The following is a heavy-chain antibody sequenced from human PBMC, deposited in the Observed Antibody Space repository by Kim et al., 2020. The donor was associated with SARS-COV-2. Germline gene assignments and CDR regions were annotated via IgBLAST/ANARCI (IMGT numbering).Heavy chain of an antibody. Sequence: SLKSRVTISVDTSKNQFSLNLSSVTAADTAVYYCARRIAASGAGKSAFDIWGQGTMVTVSS. CDR3: ARRIAASGAGKSAFDI. V-gene: IGHV4-59*08. D-gene: IGHD6-13*01. J-gene: IGHJ3*02.